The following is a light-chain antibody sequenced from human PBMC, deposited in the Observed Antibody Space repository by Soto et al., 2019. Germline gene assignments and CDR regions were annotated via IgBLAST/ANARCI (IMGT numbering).Light chain of an antibody. CDR1: QDIMTY. CDR2: AAS. CDR3: QPSFSTLALT. V-gene: IGKV1-39*01. Sequence: DIQMTQSPSSLSASIGDRVTITCRASQDIMTYLNWYQQKPGKAPKVLIYAASSLQRCFPSWLNGDGTRTDFTLAISRLQPEDFSTYYSQPSFSTLALTSGGRTNVEIK. J-gene: IGKJ4*01.